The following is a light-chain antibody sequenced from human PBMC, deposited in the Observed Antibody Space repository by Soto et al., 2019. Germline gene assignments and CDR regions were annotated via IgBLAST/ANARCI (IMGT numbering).Light chain of an antibody. CDR1: QSISSY. CDR3: QQSYSTPRP. Sequence: DIKMNQSPSSLSASVGDRVTITCRASQSISSYLNWYQQKPGKAPKLLIYAASSLQSGVPSRFSGSGSGTDFTLTISSLQPEDFATYYCQQSYSTPRPFGQGTMV. J-gene: IGKJ1*01. CDR2: AAS. V-gene: IGKV1-39*01.